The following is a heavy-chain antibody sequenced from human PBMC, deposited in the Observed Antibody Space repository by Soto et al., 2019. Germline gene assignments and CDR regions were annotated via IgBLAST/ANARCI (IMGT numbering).Heavy chain of an antibody. CDR3: AREGSSWYNSYYYGMDV. CDR1: GFIFSSYA. Sequence: VGSLSLSCAASGFIFSSYAMSWVRRAPGKGLEWVSTVNAGGGSTYSADSVKGRFTISRDNSKNTLYLQMNSLRAEDTAVYYCAREGSSWYNSYYYGMDVWGQGTTVTVSS. CDR2: VNAGGGST. D-gene: IGHD6-13*01. V-gene: IGHV3-23*01. J-gene: IGHJ6*02.